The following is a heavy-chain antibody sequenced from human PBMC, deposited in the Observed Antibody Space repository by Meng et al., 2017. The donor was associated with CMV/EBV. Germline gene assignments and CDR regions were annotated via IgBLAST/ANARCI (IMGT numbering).Heavy chain of an antibody. CDR1: GYSISSGDY. CDR3: ARVGSSSGYDLNYFDY. J-gene: IGHJ4*02. D-gene: IGHD6-13*01. CDR2: IYYSGST. Sequence: SETLSLTCPVSGYSISSGDYWGWIRQPPGKGLEWLGSIYYSGSTYYNPSLKSRVTISVDTSKNQFSLKLSSVTAADTAVYYCARVGSSSGYDLNYFDYWGQGTLVTVSS. V-gene: IGHV4-38-2*02.